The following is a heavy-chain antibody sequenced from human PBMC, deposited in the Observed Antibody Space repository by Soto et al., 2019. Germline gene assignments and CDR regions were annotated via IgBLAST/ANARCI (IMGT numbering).Heavy chain of an antibody. CDR1: GFTFSSYS. D-gene: IGHD6-19*01. V-gene: IGHV3-21*01. CDR3: ARDGVDSSGWYRQLDY. J-gene: IGHJ4*02. CDR2: ISGSSSYI. Sequence: EVQLVESGGGLVKPGGSLRLSCAASGFTFSSYSMNWVRQAPGKGLEWVPSISGSSSYIYYADSVKGRFTISRDNAKNSLYLQMNSLRAEDTAVYYCARDGVDSSGWYRQLDYWGQGTLVTVSS.